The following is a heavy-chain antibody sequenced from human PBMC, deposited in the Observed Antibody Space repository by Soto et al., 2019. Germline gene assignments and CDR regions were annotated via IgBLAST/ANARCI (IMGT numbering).Heavy chain of an antibody. CDR3: AKSFMITFGGVIEPDAFDI. CDR1: GFTFSSYG. Sequence: GGSLRLSCAASGFTFSSYGMHWVRQAPGKGLEWVAVISYDGSNKYYADSVKGRFTISRDNSKNTLYLQMNSLRAEDTAVYYCAKSFMITFGGVIEPDAFDIWGQGTMVTVSS. J-gene: IGHJ3*02. V-gene: IGHV3-30*18. D-gene: IGHD3-16*02. CDR2: ISYDGSNK.